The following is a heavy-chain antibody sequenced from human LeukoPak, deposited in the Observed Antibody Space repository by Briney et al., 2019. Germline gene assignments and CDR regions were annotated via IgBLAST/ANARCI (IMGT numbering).Heavy chain of an antibody. CDR1: GVTPFTND. Sequence: GGSLRLSPAPSGVTPFTNDTTGVCQAPGKGLEWVSCLYSCGNTKYAHSVQGRVTISSDNAKNILYLEMNRHSLDDADVYFCSRGVEPLSANTLAYWGQGTLVTVSS. CDR3: SRGVEPLSANTLAY. J-gene: IGHJ4*02. CDR2: LYSCGNT. D-gene: IGHD3-16*01. V-gene: IGHV3-53*01.